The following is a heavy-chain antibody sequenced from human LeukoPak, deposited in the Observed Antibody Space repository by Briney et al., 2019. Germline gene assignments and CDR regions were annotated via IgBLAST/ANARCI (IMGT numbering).Heavy chain of an antibody. CDR2: ISSSGSTI. V-gene: IGHV3-48*03. Sequence: PGGSLRLSCAASGFTFSSYEMNWVRQAPGKGLEWVSYISSSGSTIYYADSVKGRFTISRDNAKNSLYLQMNSLRAEDTAVYYCARDARFGIAAAGRYYYYMDVWGKGTTVTISS. CDR1: GFTFSSYE. J-gene: IGHJ6*03. CDR3: ARDARFGIAAAGRYYYYMDV. D-gene: IGHD6-13*01.